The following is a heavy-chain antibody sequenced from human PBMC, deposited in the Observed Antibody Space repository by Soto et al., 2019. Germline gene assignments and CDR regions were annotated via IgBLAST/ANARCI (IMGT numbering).Heavy chain of an antibody. Sequence: QTGGSLRLSCAASGFTLSSYWMTWVRQAPGKGLEWVANIELDGSEKYYVDSVKGRFTISRDNAKNSLYLQMNSLRADDTAVYYCARGPSLATHNWFDPWGQGTLVTVSS. CDR2: IELDGSEK. CDR1: GFTLSSYW. J-gene: IGHJ5*02. V-gene: IGHV3-7*04. D-gene: IGHD6-6*01. CDR3: ARGPSLATHNWFDP.